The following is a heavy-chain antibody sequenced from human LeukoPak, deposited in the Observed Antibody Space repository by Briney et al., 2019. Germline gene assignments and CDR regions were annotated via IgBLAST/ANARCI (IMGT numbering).Heavy chain of an antibody. CDR1: GGSISSYY. CDR3: ARAGISSGWYYYYMDV. D-gene: IGHD6-19*01. CDR2: IYYSGST. V-gene: IGHV4-59*01. J-gene: IGHJ6*03. Sequence: SETLSLTCTVSGGSISSYYWSWIRQPPGKGLEWIGYIYYSGSTNYNPSLKSRVTISVDTSKNQFSLKLSSVTAADTAVYYCARAGISSGWYYYYMDVWGKGTTVTISS.